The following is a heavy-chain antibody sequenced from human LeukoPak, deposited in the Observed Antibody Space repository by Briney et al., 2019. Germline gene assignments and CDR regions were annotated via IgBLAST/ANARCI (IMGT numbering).Heavy chain of an antibody. CDR3: ATDSAGRVTMVRGPLDY. V-gene: IGHV3-23*01. J-gene: IGHJ4*02. CDR2: ISGSGGST. Sequence: GKSLRLSCAASGFTFAGYAMTWVRQAPGKGLEWVSLISGSGGSTYYADVVKGRFTISRDNSKNTLYLRMNSLRPEDTAVYYCATDSAGRVTMVRGPLDYWGQGTLVTVSS. CDR1: GFTFAGYA. D-gene: IGHD3-10*01.